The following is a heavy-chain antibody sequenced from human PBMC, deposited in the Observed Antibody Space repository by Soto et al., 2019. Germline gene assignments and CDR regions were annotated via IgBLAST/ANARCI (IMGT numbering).Heavy chain of an antibody. CDR1: GFIFDDIA. V-gene: IGHV3-9*01. CDR2: ISWNSGST. J-gene: IGHJ4*02. Sequence: ESGGGLVQPGRSLRLSCAASGFIFDDIAMHWVRQAPGKGLEWVSGISWNSGSTDYAASVKGRFIISRDNARNSLYLQMNSLRPEDTALYYCARDTDSDTWNDPFDYWGQGALVIVS. CDR3: ARDTDSDTWNDPFDY. D-gene: IGHD1-1*01.